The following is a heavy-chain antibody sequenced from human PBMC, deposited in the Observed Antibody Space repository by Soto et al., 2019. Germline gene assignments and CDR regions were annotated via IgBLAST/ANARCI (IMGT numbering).Heavy chain of an antibody. CDR2: ISGSGGGT. V-gene: IGHV3-23*01. J-gene: IGHJ4*02. CDR1: GFTFRSYA. Sequence: PGGSLRLSCAASGFTFRSYAMSWVRQAPGKGLEWVSAISGSGGGTYYADSVKGRFTISRDNSKSTVSLQMNSLRAEDTAIYYCAKRRGGAATDYWGQGTLVTVSS. D-gene: IGHD3-16*01. CDR3: AKRRGGAATDY.